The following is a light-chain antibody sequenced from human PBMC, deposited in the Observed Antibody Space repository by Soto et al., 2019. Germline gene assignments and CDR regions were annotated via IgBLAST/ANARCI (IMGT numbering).Light chain of an antibody. J-gene: IGLJ1*01. CDR3: SSYAGSNILV. Sequence: QSALAQPPSPSGSPGQSVTISCTGTSSDVGGYDFVSWYQQHPGKAPKLMIYGVSERPSGVSDRFSGSKSGTTASLTVSGLQAEDEADYYCSSYAGSNILVFGTGTKVTV. CDR1: SSDVGGYDF. CDR2: GVS. V-gene: IGLV2-8*01.